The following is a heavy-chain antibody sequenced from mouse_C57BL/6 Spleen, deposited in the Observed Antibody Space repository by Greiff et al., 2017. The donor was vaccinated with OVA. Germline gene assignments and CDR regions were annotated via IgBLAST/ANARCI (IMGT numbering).Heavy chain of an antibody. CDR2: IRLKSDNYAT. CDR1: GFTFSNYW. D-gene: IGHD1-1*01. J-gene: IGHJ4*01. CDR3: TVRAMDY. Sequence: DVKLVESGGGLVQPGGSMKLSCIASGFTFSNYWMNWVRQSPEKGLEWVAQIRLKSDNYATHYAESVKGRFTISRDDSKSSVYLQMNNLGAEDTGIYYCTVRAMDYWGQGTSVTVSA. V-gene: IGHV6-3*01.